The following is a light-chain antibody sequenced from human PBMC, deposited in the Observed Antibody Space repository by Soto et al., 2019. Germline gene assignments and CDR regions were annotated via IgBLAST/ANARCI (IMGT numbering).Light chain of an antibody. CDR3: QQYNSYPFT. Sequence: DIQMTQSPSTLSASVGDRVTISCRASQSISSSLAWYQQKPGKAPNLLIYKASSLQGGVPSRFSGSGSGTEFTLTISSLQPDDFATYYCQQYNSYPFTFGPGTKVDIK. CDR1: QSISSS. CDR2: KAS. V-gene: IGKV1-5*03. J-gene: IGKJ3*01.